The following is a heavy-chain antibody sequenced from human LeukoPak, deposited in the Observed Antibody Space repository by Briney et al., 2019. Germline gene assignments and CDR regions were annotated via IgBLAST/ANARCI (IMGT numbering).Heavy chain of an antibody. J-gene: IGHJ4*02. CDR3: ARLSETPVYYYSSGYYYLDS. Sequence: GASVKVSCKASGYTFTSYGISWVRQAPGQGLEWMGWISAYNGNTNYAQKLQGRVTMTTDTSTSTAYMELRSLRSDDTAVYYCARLSETPVYYYSSGYYYLDSWGQGTLVTVSS. CDR1: GYTFTSYG. V-gene: IGHV1-18*01. CDR2: ISAYNGNT. D-gene: IGHD3-22*01.